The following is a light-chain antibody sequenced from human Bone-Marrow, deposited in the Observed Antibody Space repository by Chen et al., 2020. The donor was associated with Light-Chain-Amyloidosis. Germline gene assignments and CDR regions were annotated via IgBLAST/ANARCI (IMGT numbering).Light chain of an antibody. V-gene: IGKV3-20*01. Sequence: EIVLTHSPRTLSLPPGEGANLPCRASQTISSNYLTWYQQKFGQAPRLLIYGSSSRATGIPDRFTGSGSGTDFTLTINILEPEDFAMYYCQQYGTSPLTFGGGTKVEIK. J-gene: IGKJ4*01. CDR2: GSS. CDR3: QQYGTSPLT. CDR1: QTISSNY.